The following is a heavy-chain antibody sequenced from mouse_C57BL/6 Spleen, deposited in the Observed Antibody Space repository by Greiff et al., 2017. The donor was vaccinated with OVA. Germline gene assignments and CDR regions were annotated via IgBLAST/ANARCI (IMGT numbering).Heavy chain of an antibody. CDR3: ARYLDGYYHFDY. D-gene: IGHD2-3*01. CDR2: IYPRSGNT. Sequence: QVHVKQSGAELARPGASVKLSCKASGYTFTSYGISWVKQRTGQGLEWIGEIYPRSGNTYYNEKFKGKATLTADKSSSTAYMELRSLTSEDSAVYFCARYLDGYYHFDYWGQGTTLTVSS. J-gene: IGHJ2*01. V-gene: IGHV1-81*01. CDR1: GYTFTSYG.